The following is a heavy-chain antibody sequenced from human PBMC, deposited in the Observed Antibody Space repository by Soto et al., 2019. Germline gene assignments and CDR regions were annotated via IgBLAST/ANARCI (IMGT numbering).Heavy chain of an antibody. V-gene: IGHV3-23*01. J-gene: IGHJ3*02. CDR3: ARLYLRAYDI. D-gene: IGHD3-10*01. Sequence: EVQLLESGGGLVQPGGSLRLSCAASGFTFSSYAMTWVRQTPGQGLRWVSTVTAGGDNTYHADSVKGRFTISRDTSKNTLYLQMNSLRVEDTAIYHCARLYLRAYDIWGQGTMVTVSS. CDR2: VTAGGDNT. CDR1: GFTFSSYA.